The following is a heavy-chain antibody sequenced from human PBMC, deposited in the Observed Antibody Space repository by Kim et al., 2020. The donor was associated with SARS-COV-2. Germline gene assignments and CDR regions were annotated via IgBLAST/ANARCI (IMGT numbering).Heavy chain of an antibody. CDR3: ARDLSRSYTADY. J-gene: IGHJ4*02. CDR2: ISRDGNGK. Sequence: GGSLRLSCAASGFTFSNSPIHWVRQAPGKGLEWVAFISRDGNGKHYADSVKGRFTISKDNSKNTLYLQMNSLRAEDTAVYYCARDLSRSYTADYWGQG. CDR1: GFTFSNSP. D-gene: IGHD1-26*01. V-gene: IGHV3-30*04.